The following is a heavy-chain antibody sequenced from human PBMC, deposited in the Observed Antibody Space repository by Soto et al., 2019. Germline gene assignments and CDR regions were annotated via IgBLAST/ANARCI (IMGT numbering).Heavy chain of an antibody. V-gene: IGHV4-30-2*01. J-gene: IGHJ4*02. CDR1: GGSISCGGYS. CDR3: ARPPCEGLGNTMYY. CDR2: IYHSGST. D-gene: IGHD3-3*01. Sequence: PLSLTCAVSGGSISCGGYSWSWIRQPPGKGLEWIGYIYHSGSTYYNPSLKSRVTISVDRSKNQFSLKLSSVTAADTAVYYCARPPCEGLGNTMYYWGRGTLVTVSS.